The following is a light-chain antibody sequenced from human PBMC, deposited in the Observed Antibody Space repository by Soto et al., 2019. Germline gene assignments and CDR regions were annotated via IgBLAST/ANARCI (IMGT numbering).Light chain of an antibody. CDR1: QSVNNN. V-gene: IGKV3-15*01. CDR3: QHYNNWPPWT. J-gene: IGKJ1*01. CDR2: GAS. Sequence: EIVMTQSPVTLSVSPGERATLSCRASQSVNNNLVWYQQKPGQAPRLLIYGASTRATGIPARFSGSGSGTEFTLTIGSLQSEDFAVYYCQHYNNWPPWTFGQGTKVEIK.